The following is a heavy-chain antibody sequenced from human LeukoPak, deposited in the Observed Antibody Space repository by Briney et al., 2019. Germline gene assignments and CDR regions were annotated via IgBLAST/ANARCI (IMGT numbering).Heavy chain of an antibody. D-gene: IGHD6-19*01. CDR1: GGSISSYY. CDR2: IYYNGTT. CDR3: ARQCCPAVAGTFFDY. Sequence: SETLSLTCTVSGGSISSYYWSWIRQPPEKGLEWIGYIYYNGTTNYNPSLKSRVTISVDTSRNQFSLKLNSVTAADTAVYYCARQCCPAVAGTFFDYWGQGTPVTVSS. V-gene: IGHV4-59*08. J-gene: IGHJ4*02.